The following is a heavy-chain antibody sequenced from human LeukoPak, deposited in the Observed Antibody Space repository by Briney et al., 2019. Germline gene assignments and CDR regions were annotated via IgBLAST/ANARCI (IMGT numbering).Heavy chain of an antibody. V-gene: IGHV1-46*01. CDR3: AREGGIMVRGVIIRWFDP. J-gene: IGHJ5*02. Sequence: ASVKVSCKASGYTFTSYYMHWVRQAPGQGLEWMGIINPSGGSTSYAQKFQGRVTMTRDTSTSTVYMELSSLRSEDTAVYYCAREGGIMVRGVIIRWFDPWGQGTLVTVSS. CDR1: GYTFTSYY. CDR2: INPSGGST. D-gene: IGHD3-10*01.